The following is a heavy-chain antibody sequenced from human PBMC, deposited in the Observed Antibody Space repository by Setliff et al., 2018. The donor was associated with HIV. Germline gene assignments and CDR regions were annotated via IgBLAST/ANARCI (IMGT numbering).Heavy chain of an antibody. Sequence: PGESLKISCKGSGYSFTSYWIGWVRQMPGKGLEWMGIIYPGDSDTRYRPSFQGQVTISADKSISTAYLQWSSLKASDTAMYYCARIAAAGRPHDAFDIWGQGTMVTVAS. CDR1: GYSFTSYW. CDR3: ARIAAAGRPHDAFDI. V-gene: IGHV5-51*01. J-gene: IGHJ3*02. D-gene: IGHD6-13*01. CDR2: IYPGDSDT.